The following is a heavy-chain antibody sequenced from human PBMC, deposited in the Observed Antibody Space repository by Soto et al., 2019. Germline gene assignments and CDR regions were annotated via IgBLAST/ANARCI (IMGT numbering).Heavy chain of an antibody. CDR3: ARERAGYSSDF. D-gene: IGHD2-15*01. J-gene: IGHJ4*02. Sequence: ACGSLRVSCAAVGGSFSGYGIRCLRQVPRKGLVWVSRINGDGDYTNYADSVKGRFTISRDNAKNTLYLQMNSLRAEATAVYYCARERAGYSSDFWGQGALATV. V-gene: IGHV3-74*01. CDR1: GGSFSGYG. CDR2: INGDGDYT.